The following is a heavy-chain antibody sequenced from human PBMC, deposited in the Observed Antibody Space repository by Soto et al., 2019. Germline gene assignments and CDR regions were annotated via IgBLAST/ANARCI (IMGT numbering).Heavy chain of an antibody. D-gene: IGHD6-13*01. V-gene: IGHV1-18*01. Sequence: QVQLVQSGAEVKKPGASVKVSCKASGYTFTSYGISWVRQAPGQGLEWMGWISADNGNTNYAQKLQGRVTMTTDTSTSTDYMELRSRRSDYTAVYYCARESSSSCHAYWGQGTLVTVSS. CDR2: ISADNGNT. J-gene: IGHJ4*02. CDR3: ARESSSSCHAY. CDR1: GYTFTSYG.